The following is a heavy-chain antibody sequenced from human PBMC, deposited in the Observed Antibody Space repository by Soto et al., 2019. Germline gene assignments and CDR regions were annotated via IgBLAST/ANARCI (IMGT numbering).Heavy chain of an antibody. CDR2: ISAYNGNT. D-gene: IGHD1-26*01. CDR1: GYTFTSYG. CDR3: ARTQAELPTRAGMDV. J-gene: IGHJ6*02. V-gene: IGHV1-18*01. Sequence: ASVKVSCKASGYTFTSYGISWVRQAPGQGLEWMGWISAYNGNTNYAQKLQGRVTMTTDTSTSTAYMELRSLRSDDTAVYYCARTQAELPTRAGMDVWGQGTTVTVSS.